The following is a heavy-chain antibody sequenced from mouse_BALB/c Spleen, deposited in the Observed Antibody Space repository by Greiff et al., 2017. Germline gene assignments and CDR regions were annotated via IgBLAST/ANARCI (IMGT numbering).Heavy chain of an antibody. CDR3: TRGSTMITDYYAMDY. D-gene: IGHD2-4*01. J-gene: IGHJ4*01. V-gene: IGHV1-54*01. Sequence: VQLQESGAELVRPGTSVKVSCKASGYAFTNYLIEWVKQRPGQGLEWIGVINPGSGGTNYNEKFKGKVTLTADKSSSTAYMQLSSLTSDDSAVYFCTRGSTMITDYYAMDYWGQGTSVTVSS. CDR1: GYAFTNYL. CDR2: INPGSGGT.